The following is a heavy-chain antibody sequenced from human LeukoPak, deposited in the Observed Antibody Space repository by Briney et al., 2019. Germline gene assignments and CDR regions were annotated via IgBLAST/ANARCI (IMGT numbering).Heavy chain of an antibody. V-gene: IGHV4-30-4*01. CDR1: GGSISSDDYY. D-gene: IGHD1-26*01. J-gene: IGHJ4*02. Sequence: SETLSLTCTVSGGSISSDDYYWSWIRQPPGKGLEWIGYIYYSGSAYYNPSLKSRVTIPVDTSTNQFSLKLSSVTAADTAVYCCARGIVGATNNFDYWGQGTLVTVSS. CDR2: IYYSGSA. CDR3: ARGIVGATNNFDY.